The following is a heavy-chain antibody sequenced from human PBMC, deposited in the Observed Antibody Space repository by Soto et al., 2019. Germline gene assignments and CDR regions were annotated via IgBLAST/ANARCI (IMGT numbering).Heavy chain of an antibody. V-gene: IGHV4-59*01. CDR1: GGSITGYY. CDR2: IYYSGST. J-gene: IGHJ4*02. Sequence: PSETLSLTCSVSGGSITGYYWSWIRQPPGKGLEWFGYIYYSGSTNYNPSLKSRVTISVDTSKNQFSLKLSSVAAADTAIYYCARARGTYFFDYWGPGTLVTAPQ. CDR3: ARARGTYFFDY. D-gene: IGHD1-26*01.